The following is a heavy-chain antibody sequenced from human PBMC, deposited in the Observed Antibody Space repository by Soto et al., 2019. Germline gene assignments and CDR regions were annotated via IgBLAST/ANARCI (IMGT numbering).Heavy chain of an antibody. CDR3: AHSRPPRLLDY. V-gene: IGHV2-5*02. CDR2: IYWDDDK. CDR1: GFSLSTSGVG. Sequence: QITLKESGPTLVKPTQTLTLTCTFSGFSLSTSGVGVGWIRQPPGKALEWLALIYWDDDKRYSSSLNSRLTITKYTSKNQVVLTMTNMDPVDSATYYCAHSRPPRLLDYWGQGTLVTVSS. D-gene: IGHD6-6*01. J-gene: IGHJ4*02.